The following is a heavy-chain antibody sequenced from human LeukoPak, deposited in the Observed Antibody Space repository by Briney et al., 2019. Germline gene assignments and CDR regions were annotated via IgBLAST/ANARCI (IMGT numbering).Heavy chain of an antibody. CDR2: IYYSGST. V-gene: IGHV4-59*01. D-gene: IGHD6-19*01. CDR3: AGSQWLVSSFDY. Sequence: NPSETLSLTCTVSGGSISSYYWSWIRQPPGKGLEWIGYIYYSGSTNYNPSLKSRVTISVDTSKNQFSLKLSSVTAADTAVYYCAGSQWLVSSFDYWGQGTLVTVSS. J-gene: IGHJ4*02. CDR1: GGSISSYY.